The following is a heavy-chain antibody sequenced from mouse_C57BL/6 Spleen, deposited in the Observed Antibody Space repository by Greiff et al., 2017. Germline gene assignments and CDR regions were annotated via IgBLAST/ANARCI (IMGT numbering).Heavy chain of an antibody. V-gene: IGHV1-19*01. CDR2: INPYNGGT. CDR3: ARDDYDRAWFAY. CDR1: GYTFTDYY. D-gene: IGHD2-4*01. Sequence: VEPGASVKMSCKASGYTFTDYYMNWVKQSHGKSLEWIGVINPYNGGTSYNQKFKGKATLTVDKSSSTAYMELNSLTSEDSAVYYCARDDYDRAWFAYWGQGTLVTVSA. J-gene: IGHJ3*01.